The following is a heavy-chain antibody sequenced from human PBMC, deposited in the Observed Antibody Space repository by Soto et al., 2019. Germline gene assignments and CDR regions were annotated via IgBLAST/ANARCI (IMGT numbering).Heavy chain of an antibody. J-gene: IGHJ6*02. CDR3: ARRRGSRSSFMYV. V-gene: IGHV5-10-1*01. Sequence: GESLQISCKGSGYRFTSYWISWVRQMPVKGLEWMGRIDPSESYTNYSPSFQGHVTISTDKSISTAYLQWSSLKASDTAIYYCARRRGSRSSFMYVWGQGTTVTVSS. CDR2: IDPSESYT. CDR1: GYRFTSYW. D-gene: IGHD6-6*01.